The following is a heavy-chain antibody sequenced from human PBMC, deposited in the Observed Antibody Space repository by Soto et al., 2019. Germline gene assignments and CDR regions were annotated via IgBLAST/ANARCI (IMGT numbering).Heavy chain of an antibody. CDR1: GFTFSSST. V-gene: IGHV3-30-3*02. CDR2: MPYDGNNK. CDR3: AKTPKNSGSNARLDY. Sequence: GSLSLSCAASGFTFSSSTMHWVRHAPGKGLEWVAFMPYDGNNKYYADSVKGRFTISRDNSKNTLYLQMNSLRTEDTAVYYCAKTPKNSGSNARLDYWGQGILVTVA. J-gene: IGHJ4*02. D-gene: IGHD1-26*01.